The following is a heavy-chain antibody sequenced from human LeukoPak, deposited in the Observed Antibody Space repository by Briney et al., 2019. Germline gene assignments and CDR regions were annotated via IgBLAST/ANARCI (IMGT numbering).Heavy chain of an antibody. V-gene: IGHV4-34*01. Sequence: SETLSLTCAVYGESFSGYYWSWIRQPPGKGLEWIGEINHSGSTNYNPSLKSRVTISVDTSKNQFSLKLSSGTAADTAVYYCARGYYYGAGSYGYWGQGTLVTVSS. CDR1: GESFSGYY. CDR2: INHSGST. J-gene: IGHJ4*02. D-gene: IGHD3-10*01. CDR3: ARGYYYGAGSYGY.